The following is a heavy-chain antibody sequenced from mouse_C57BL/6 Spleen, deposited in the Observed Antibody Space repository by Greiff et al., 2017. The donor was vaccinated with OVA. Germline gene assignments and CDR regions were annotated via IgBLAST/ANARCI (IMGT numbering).Heavy chain of an antibody. V-gene: IGHV1-64*01. CDR2: IDPNSGGT. CDR1: GYTFTSYW. D-gene: IGHD1-1*01. CDR3: ASSEDYYGCWYFDV. J-gene: IGHJ1*03. Sequence: QVQLQQPGAELVKPGASVKLSCKASGYTFTSYWMHWVKQRPGRGLEWIGMIDPNSGGTNYNEKFKSKATLTVDKPSSTAYMQLSSLTSEDSAVYDVASSEDYYGCWYFDVWGTGTMVTVSA.